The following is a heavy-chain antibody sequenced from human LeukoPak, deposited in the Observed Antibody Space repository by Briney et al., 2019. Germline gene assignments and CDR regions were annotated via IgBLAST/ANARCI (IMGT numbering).Heavy chain of an antibody. V-gene: IGHV2-70*04. Sequence: SGPALVKPTQTLTLTCTFSGFSLSTSGMRVSWIRQPPGKAPEWLARIDWDDDKFYSTSLKTRLTISKDTSKNQVVLTMTNMDPVDTATYYCARAEYYYGSGSYYDYWGQGTLVTVSS. CDR1: GFSLSTSGMR. D-gene: IGHD3-10*01. CDR3: ARAEYYYGSGSYYDY. J-gene: IGHJ4*02. CDR2: IDWDDDK.